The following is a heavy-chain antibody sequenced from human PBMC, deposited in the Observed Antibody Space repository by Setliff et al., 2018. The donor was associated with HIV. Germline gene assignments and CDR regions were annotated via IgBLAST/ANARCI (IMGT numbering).Heavy chain of an antibody. J-gene: IGHJ1*01. D-gene: IGHD3-9*01. V-gene: IGHV1-46*01. Sequence: GASVKVSCKTFGYYPSIDYMHWVRQAPGRGLEWLGVVHPFHDILGSNTDYAQKFQGRISITWDSSGSTLFLELGPLRSDDSATYYCVRAFDQDFHNWGQGTVVTVSS. CDR1: GYYPSIDY. CDR3: VRAFDQDFHN. CDR2: VHPFHDILGSNT.